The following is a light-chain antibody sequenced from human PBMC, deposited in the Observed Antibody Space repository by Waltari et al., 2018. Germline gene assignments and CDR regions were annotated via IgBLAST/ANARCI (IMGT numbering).Light chain of an antibody. Sequence: QSALTQPASVSGSPGQSITISCTGTNSDVGAFTHVSWYQQLPGRAPKVMIFDVINRPSGVSNRFSGSKSGNTASLTISGLQAEDEADYYCKSYTSGLTYVFGTGTKVTVL. V-gene: IGLV2-14*03. CDR2: DVI. J-gene: IGLJ1*01. CDR1: NSDVGAFTH. CDR3: KSYTSGLTYV.